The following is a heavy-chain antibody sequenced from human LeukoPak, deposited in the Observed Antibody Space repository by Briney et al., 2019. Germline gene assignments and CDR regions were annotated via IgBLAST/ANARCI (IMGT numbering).Heavy chain of an antibody. D-gene: IGHD2-2*01. J-gene: IGHJ5*02. CDR2: IYYSGST. CDR3: AISRVYCSSTSCYYRVDP. Sequence: PSETLSLTCTVSGGSISSSSYYWGWIRQPPGKGLEWIGSIYYSGSTYYNPSLKSRVTISVDTSKNQFSLKLSSVSAADTAVHYCAISRVYCSSTSCYYRVDPWGQGTLVTVSS. CDR1: GGSISSSSYY. V-gene: IGHV4-39*01.